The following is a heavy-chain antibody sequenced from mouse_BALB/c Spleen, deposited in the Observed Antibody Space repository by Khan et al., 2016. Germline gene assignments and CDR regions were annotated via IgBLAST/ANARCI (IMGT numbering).Heavy chain of an antibody. CDR2: IIYSGST. D-gene: IGHD1-1*01. J-gene: IGHJ2*01. CDR3: ARDYSGSSFFDY. CDR1: GSSITSDYA. V-gene: IGHV3-2*02. Sequence: VQLKESGPGLVKPSQSLSLTCTVTGSSITSDYAWNWIRQFPGNKLEWMGYIIYSGSTSYNPSLKSRISITRDTSKNQFFLQLNSVTTEDTATYCCARDYSGSSFFDYWGQGTTLTVSS.